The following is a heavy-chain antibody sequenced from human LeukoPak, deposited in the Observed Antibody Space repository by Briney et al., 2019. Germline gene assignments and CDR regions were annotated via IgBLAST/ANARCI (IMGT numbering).Heavy chain of an antibody. V-gene: IGHV4-59*01. CDR3: ARDDTAMVPDY. CDR1: GGSISSYY. Sequence: PETLSLTCTVSGGSISSYYWSWIPQPPGKGLEWIGYIYYSGSTNYNPSLKSRVTISVDTSKNQFSLKLSSVTAADTAVYYCARDDTAMVPDYWGQGTLVTVSS. CDR2: IYYSGST. J-gene: IGHJ4*02. D-gene: IGHD5-18*01.